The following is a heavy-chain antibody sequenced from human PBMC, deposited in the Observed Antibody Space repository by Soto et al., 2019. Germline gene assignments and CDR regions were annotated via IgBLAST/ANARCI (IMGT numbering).Heavy chain of an antibody. V-gene: IGHV3-48*02. D-gene: IGHD6-19*01. CDR3: AKGPHTNVGWPYYFES. Sequence: PGGSLGLACVASGFSLANYPMNWVRQPPGKGLEWISYSSPRGDTIYYADSVEGRFTISRDNARNSLSLHMSSLRDEDSALYYCAKGPHTNVGWPYYFESWGQGVPVNVSS. J-gene: IGHJ4*02. CDR1: GFSLANYP. CDR2: SSPRGDTI.